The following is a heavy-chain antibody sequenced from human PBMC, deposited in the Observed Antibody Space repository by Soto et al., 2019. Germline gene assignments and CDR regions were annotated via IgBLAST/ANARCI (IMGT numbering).Heavy chain of an antibody. V-gene: IGHV1-18*01. CDR3: ARRNTRTYYCSGGSCYSRAAENAFDI. Sequence: ASVKVSCKASGCTFTSYGISWVRQAPGQGLEWMGWISAYNGNTNYAQKLQGRVTMTTDTSTSTAYMELRSLRSDDTAVYYCARRNTRTYYCSGGSCYSRAAENAFDIWGQGTMVTVSS. CDR1: GCTFTSYG. CDR2: ISAYNGNT. J-gene: IGHJ3*02. D-gene: IGHD2-15*01.